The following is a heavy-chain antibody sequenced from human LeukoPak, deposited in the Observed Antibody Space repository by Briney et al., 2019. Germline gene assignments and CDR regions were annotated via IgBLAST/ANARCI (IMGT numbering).Heavy chain of an antibody. D-gene: IGHD6-19*01. CDR2: INPNSGGT. CDR1: GYTFTSYG. CDR3: ARNPGYSSGWELDY. V-gene: IGHV1-2*04. J-gene: IGHJ4*02. Sequence: ASVKVSCKASGYTFTSYGINWVRQAPGQGLEWMGWINPNSGGTNYAQKFQGWVTMTRDTSISTAYMELSRLRSDDTAVYYCARNPGYSSGWELDYWGQGTLVTVSS.